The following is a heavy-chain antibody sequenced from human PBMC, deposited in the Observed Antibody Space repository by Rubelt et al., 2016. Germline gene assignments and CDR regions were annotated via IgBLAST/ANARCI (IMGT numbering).Heavy chain of an antibody. V-gene: IGHV3-30*18. CDR1: GFTFSNAW. CDR2: ISSDGSYK. D-gene: IGHD5-18*01. Sequence: VQLVESGGGLVKPGGSLRLTCAASGFTFSNAWMSWVRQAPGKGLEWVALISSDGSYKWYADSVKGRFTISRDNSKNTLYLPMNRLRAEDTAVYYCAKARAAMVPKPYYFDYWGQGTLVTVSS. CDR3: AKARAAMVPKPYYFDY. J-gene: IGHJ4*02.